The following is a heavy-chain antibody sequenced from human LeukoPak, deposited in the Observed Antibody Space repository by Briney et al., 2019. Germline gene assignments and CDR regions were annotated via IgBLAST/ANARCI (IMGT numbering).Heavy chain of an antibody. CDR3: ARGYQLPSYYYYYMDV. CDR2: IIPILGIA. CDR1: GGTFSSYT. D-gene: IGHD2-2*01. V-gene: IGHV1-69*02. Sequence: SVKVSCKASGGTFSSYTISWVRQAPGQGLEWMGRIIPILGIANYAQKFQGRVTITADKSTSTAYMVLSSLRSEDTAVYYCARGYQLPSYYYYYMDVWGKGTTVTVSS. J-gene: IGHJ6*03.